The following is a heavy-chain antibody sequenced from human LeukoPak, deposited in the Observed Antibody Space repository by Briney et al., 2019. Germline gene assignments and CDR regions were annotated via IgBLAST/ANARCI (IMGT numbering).Heavy chain of an antibody. D-gene: IGHD2-15*01. V-gene: IGHV3-74*01. Sequence: GGSLRLSCAASGFTFSSYWMHWVRQAPGKGLVWVSRINSDGSSTSYAGSVKGRFTISRDNAKNTLYLQMNSLRAEDTAVYYCAREVYCSGGSCFDYWGQGTLVTVSS. CDR2: INSDGSST. CDR1: GFTFSSYW. CDR3: AREVYCSGGSCFDY. J-gene: IGHJ4*02.